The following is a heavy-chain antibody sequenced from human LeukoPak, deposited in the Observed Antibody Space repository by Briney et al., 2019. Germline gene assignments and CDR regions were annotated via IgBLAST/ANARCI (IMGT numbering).Heavy chain of an antibody. J-gene: IGHJ4*02. CDR1: GFTFSSYS. V-gene: IGHV3-48*04. CDR2: ISSSSSTI. D-gene: IGHD2-2*01. CDR3: ARLVVVPAAG. Sequence: GESLRLSCAASGFTFSSYSMNWVRQAPGKGLEWVSYISSSSSTIYYADSVKGRFTISRDHAKNSLYLQMNSLRAEDTALYYCARLVVVPAAGWGQGNLVTVSS.